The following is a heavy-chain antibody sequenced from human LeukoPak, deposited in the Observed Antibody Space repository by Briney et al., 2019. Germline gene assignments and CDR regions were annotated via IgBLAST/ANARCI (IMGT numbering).Heavy chain of an antibody. CDR1: GFTFSSYW. Sequence: GGSLRLSCAASGFTFSSYWMSWVRQAPGKGLEWVANIKQDGSEKHYVDSVKGRFTISRDNAKNSLYLQMNSLRAEDTAVYYCARSSYYDFWSGYLTPHYYYYYGMDVWGQGTTVTVSS. V-gene: IGHV3-7*01. D-gene: IGHD3-3*01. J-gene: IGHJ6*02. CDR2: IKQDGSEK. CDR3: ARSSYYDFWSGYLTPHYYYYYGMDV.